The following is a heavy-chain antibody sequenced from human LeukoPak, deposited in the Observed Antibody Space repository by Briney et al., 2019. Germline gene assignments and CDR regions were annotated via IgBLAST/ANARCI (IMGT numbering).Heavy chain of an antibody. J-gene: IGHJ6*02. Sequence: PSETLSLTCTVSGGSISSYYWSWIRQPPGKGLEWIGYISYSGSTNYSPSLKSRVTISVDTSKNQFSLKLSSVTAADTALYYCARDQRNDGLDVWGQGTTVTVSS. CDR2: ISYSGST. CDR1: GGSISSYY. CDR3: ARDQRNDGLDV. D-gene: IGHD1-14*01. V-gene: IGHV4-59*01.